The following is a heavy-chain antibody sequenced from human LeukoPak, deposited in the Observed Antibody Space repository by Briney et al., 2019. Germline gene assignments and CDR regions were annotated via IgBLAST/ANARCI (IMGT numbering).Heavy chain of an antibody. CDR2: ISSSSSAI. J-gene: IGHJ4*02. CDR3: ASRVGALDY. Sequence: PGGSLRLSCVASGFTFSDYSMNWVRRAPGEGLEWVSHISSSSSAISYADSAKGRFTISRDNAKNSLFLQMDSLRADDTAVYYCASRVGALDYWGQGTLVTVSS. D-gene: IGHD1-26*01. CDR1: GFTFSDYS. V-gene: IGHV3-48*01.